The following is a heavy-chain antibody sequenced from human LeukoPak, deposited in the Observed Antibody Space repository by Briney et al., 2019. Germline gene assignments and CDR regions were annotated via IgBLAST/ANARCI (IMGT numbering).Heavy chain of an antibody. CDR2: INHSGST. V-gene: IGHV4-34*01. CDR1: GGSFSGYY. D-gene: IGHD3-3*01. J-gene: IGHJ4*02. Sequence: SETLSLTCAVYGGSFSGYYWNWIRQPPGKGLEWIGEINHSGSTNYNPSLKSRITISIDTSKNHFSLKLSSVSAADTAVYYCARLGAGPTYYDFWSGYSSFYFDYWGQGTLVTVSS. CDR3: ARLGAGPTYYDFWSGYSSFYFDY.